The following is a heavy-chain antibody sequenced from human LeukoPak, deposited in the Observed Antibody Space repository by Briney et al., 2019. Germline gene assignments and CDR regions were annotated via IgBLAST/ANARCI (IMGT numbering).Heavy chain of an antibody. CDR1: GGSFSGYY. J-gene: IGHJ5*02. CDR3: ARGSYHEQWLVPDWFDP. CDR2: INHSGST. D-gene: IGHD6-19*01. V-gene: IGHV4-34*01. Sequence: ETLSLTCAVYGGSFSGYYWSWIRQPPGKGLEWIGEINHSGSTNYNPSLKSRVTISVDTSKNQFSLKLSSVTAADTAVYYCARGSYHEQWLVPDWFDPWGQATLGTVSS.